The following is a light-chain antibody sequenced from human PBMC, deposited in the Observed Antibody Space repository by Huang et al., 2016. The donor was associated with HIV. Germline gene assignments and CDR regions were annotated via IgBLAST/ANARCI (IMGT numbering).Light chain of an antibody. CDR1: QRVLYSSNNKNY. V-gene: IGKV4-1*01. CDR3: QQYYSTLT. CDR2: WAS. Sequence: DIVMTQSPDSLAVSLGERATINCKSSQRVLYSSNNKNYLAWYQQKPGQPHKLLIYWASTRESGVPDRFSGSGSGTDFTLTISSLQAEDVAVYYCQQYYSTLTFGGGTKVEIK. J-gene: IGKJ4*01.